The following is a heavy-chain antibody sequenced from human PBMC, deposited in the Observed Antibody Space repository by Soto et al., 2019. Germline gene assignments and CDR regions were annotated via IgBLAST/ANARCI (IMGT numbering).Heavy chain of an antibody. V-gene: IGHV3-30-3*01. Sequence: QVQLVESGGGVVQPGRSLRLSCAASGFTFSSYAMHWVRQAPGKGLEWVAVISYDGSNKYYADSVKGRFTISRDNSKNALYLQMNSLRAEDTAVYYCARDRVFGATADYWCQGTLVTVSS. D-gene: IGHD3-10*01. J-gene: IGHJ4*02. CDR2: ISYDGSNK. CDR1: GFTFSSYA. CDR3: ARDRVFGATADY.